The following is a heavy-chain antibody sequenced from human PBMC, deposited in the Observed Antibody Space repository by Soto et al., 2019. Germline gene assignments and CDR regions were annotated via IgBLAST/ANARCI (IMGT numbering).Heavy chain of an antibody. CDR1: GFPFSSFS. CDR3: ARVTAGSGSYQIDL. CDR2: IGRVSTYI. V-gene: IGHV3-21*02. D-gene: IGHD3-10*01. J-gene: IGHJ4*02. Sequence: QLVESGGGLVKPGGSLRLSCVASGFPFSSFSLNWIRQAPGKGLEWVSSIGRVSTYIYYADSVRGRFTVSRDNAKNSVYLQMNGLTAEDSGIYYCARVTAGSGSYQIDLWGKGTLVNVSS.